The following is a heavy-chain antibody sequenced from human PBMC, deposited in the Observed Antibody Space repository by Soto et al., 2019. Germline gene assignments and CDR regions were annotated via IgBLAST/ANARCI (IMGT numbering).Heavy chain of an antibody. J-gene: IGHJ6*02. V-gene: IGHV2-5*02. CDR1: GFSLRASGVG. CDR3: VQSRGGGDCLQSYPSHYDYGVDV. CDR2: IYWDNDK. D-gene: IGHD2-21*02. Sequence: QITLKESGPTLVKPTQTLTLTCTFSGFSLRASGVGVGWIRQPPGKTLEWLALIYWDNDKRYSPSLKSRLTIIKDTSENQVVLTMTNMDPVDTAKYYCVQSRGGGDCLQSYPSHYDYGVDVWGQGTTVTVS.